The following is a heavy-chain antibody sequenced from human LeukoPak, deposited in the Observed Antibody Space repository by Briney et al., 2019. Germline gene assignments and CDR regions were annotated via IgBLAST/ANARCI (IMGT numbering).Heavy chain of an antibody. V-gene: IGHV4-59*02. J-gene: IGHJ3*02. Sequence: SETLSLTCTVSGGSVSSYYWSWFRQPPGKGLEWMGYTYYSGSTHYNPSLTSRVTISVDTSKNQSSLRLTSVTAADTAIYYCARGPFRGTGDGALDIWGQGTMVTVS. D-gene: IGHD1-26*01. CDR3: ARGPFRGTGDGALDI. CDR2: TYYSGST. CDR1: GGSVSSYY.